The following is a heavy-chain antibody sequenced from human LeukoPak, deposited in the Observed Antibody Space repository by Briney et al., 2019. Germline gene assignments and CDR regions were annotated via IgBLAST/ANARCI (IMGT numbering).Heavy chain of an antibody. V-gene: IGHV4-34*01. CDR1: DGSFSGYY. CDR2: INHSGST. Sequence: SETLSLTCAVYDGSFSGYYWSWIRQPPGKGLEWIGEINHSGSTNYNPSLKSRVTISVDTSKNQFSLKLSSVTAADTAVYYCARRREMADFDHWGQGTLVTVSS. CDR3: ARRREMADFDH. D-gene: IGHD5-24*01. J-gene: IGHJ4*02.